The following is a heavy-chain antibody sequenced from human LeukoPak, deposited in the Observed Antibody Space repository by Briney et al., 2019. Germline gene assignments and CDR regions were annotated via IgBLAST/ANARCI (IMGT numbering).Heavy chain of an antibody. CDR2: INHSGST. CDR3: AVLRGGYRPIDY. Sequence: PSETLSLTCTVSGGSISNYYWSWIRQPPGKGLEWIGEINHSGSTNYNPSLKSRVTISVDTSKNQFSLKLSSVTAADTAVYHCAVLRGGYRPIDYWGQGTLVTVSS. D-gene: IGHD5-12*01. V-gene: IGHV4-34*01. J-gene: IGHJ4*02. CDR1: GGSISNYY.